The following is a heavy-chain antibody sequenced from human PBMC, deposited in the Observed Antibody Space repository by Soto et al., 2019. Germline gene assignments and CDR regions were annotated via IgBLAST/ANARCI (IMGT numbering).Heavy chain of an antibody. J-gene: IGHJ6*03. CDR1: GFTFTTYW. Sequence: LRLSCAASGFTFTTYWMHWVRQAPGKGLVWVSRIKFDESTTNYADSVKGRFTISRDNAKNTVFLQMNGLGAEDTAVYYCVRGGLWAYYMDVWGKGTTVTVSS. D-gene: IGHD2-21*01. CDR3: VRGGLWAYYMDV. V-gene: IGHV3-74*01. CDR2: IKFDESTT.